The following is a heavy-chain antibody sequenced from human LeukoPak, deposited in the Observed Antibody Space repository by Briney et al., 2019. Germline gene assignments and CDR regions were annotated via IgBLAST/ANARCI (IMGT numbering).Heavy chain of an antibody. CDR1: GASINTYY. CDR2: IYYSGTT. V-gene: IGHV4-59*01. J-gene: IGHJ3*02. CDR3: ARVGGYCSGGSCFRRNGHDAFDI. D-gene: IGHD2-15*01. Sequence: SETLSLTCTVSGASINTYYWSWIRQPPGKGLEWIGYIYYSGTTSYNPSLKTRVTISIDTSKNQFSLKLSSVTAADTAVYYCARVGGYCSGGSCFRRNGHDAFDIWGQGTMVTVSS.